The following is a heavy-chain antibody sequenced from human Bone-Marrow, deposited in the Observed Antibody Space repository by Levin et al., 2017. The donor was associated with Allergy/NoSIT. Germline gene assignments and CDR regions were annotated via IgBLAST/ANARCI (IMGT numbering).Heavy chain of an antibody. J-gene: IGHJ6*02. CDR2: ILYDGSNK. V-gene: IGHV3-30*18. D-gene: IGHD2-15*01. CDR3: AKNRVGPIVVVVAAPFTREYGMDV. CDR1: GFTFSSYG. Sequence: GGSLRLSCAASGFTFSSYGMHWVRQAPGKGLEWVAVILYDGSNKYYADSVKGRFTISRDNSKNTLYLQMNSLRAEDTAVYYCAKNRVGPIVVVVAAPFTREYGMDVWGQGTTVTVSS.